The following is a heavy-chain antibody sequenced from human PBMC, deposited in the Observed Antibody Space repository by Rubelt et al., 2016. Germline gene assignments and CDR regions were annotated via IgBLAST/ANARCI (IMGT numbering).Heavy chain of an antibody. J-gene: IGHJ5*02. CDR3: ARRRGATGWFDP. Sequence: GTEVKKPGASVKVSCKASGDTFTGYYMHWVRQAPGQGLDWMGRINPKTGGTQYAQKFQGRVTMTRDTSISTGYMELSTLRSDDTAVYYCARRRGATGWFDPWGQGTLVTVSS. V-gene: IGHV1-2*06. D-gene: IGHD3-10*01. CDR2: INPKTGGT. CDR1: GDTFTGYY.